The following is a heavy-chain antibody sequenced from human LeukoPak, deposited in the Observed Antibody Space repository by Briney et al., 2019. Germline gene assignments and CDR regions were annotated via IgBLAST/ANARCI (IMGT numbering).Heavy chain of an antibody. CDR1: GGSISSGDYY. Sequence: SQTLSLTCTVSGGSISSGDYYWSWIRQPPGKGLEWIGYIFYSGSTYYNPSLKSRVTISVDTSKNQFSLKLSSVTAADTAVYYCASLRTYYYGSGANGYNFDYWGQGTLVTVSS. V-gene: IGHV4-30-4*08. D-gene: IGHD3-10*01. J-gene: IGHJ4*02. CDR2: IFYSGST. CDR3: ASLRTYYYGSGANGYNFDY.